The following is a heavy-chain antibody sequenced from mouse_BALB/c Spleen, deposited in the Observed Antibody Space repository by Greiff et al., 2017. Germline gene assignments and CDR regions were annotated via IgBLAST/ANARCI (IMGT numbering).Heavy chain of an antibody. CDR2: ISSGSSTI. J-gene: IGHJ4*01. V-gene: IGHV5-17*02. CDR1: GFTFSSFG. Sequence: EVQVVESGGGLVQPGGSRNLSCAASGFTFSSFGMHWVRQAPEKGLEWVAYISSGSSTIYYADTVKGRFTISRDNPKNTLFLQMTSLRSEDTAMYYCARSGLGLYYAMDYWGQGTSVTVSS. CDR3: ARSGLGLYYAMDY. D-gene: IGHD4-1*01.